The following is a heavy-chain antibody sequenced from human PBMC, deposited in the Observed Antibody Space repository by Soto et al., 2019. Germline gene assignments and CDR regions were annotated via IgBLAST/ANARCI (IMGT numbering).Heavy chain of an antibody. D-gene: IGHD3-10*01. CDR2: MNPNSGNT. CDR3: ARAPRGFAFDI. CDR1: GYTFTSYA. V-gene: IGHV1-8*02. Sequence: ASVKVSCKASGYTFTSYAMHWVRQATGQGLEWMGWMNPNSGNTGYAQKFQGRVTMTRNTSISTAYMELSSLRSEDTAVYYCARAPRGFAFDIWGQGTMVTVSS. J-gene: IGHJ3*02.